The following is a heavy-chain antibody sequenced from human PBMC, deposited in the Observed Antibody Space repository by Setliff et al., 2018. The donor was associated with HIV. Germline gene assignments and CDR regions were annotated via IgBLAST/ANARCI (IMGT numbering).Heavy chain of an antibody. CDR1: GFTFTSHS. J-gene: IGHJ4*02. CDR3: VRSLSGNSSTYYWAFDF. V-gene: IGHV3-21*01. Sequence: GGSLRFSCVTSGFTFTSHSMNWVRLRPGKGLEWVASISGSGTYTHYADSVRGRFTVSRDNAKNSLWLQLDSLKVEDTALYFCVRSLSGNSSTYYWAFDFWGQGAPVTVSS. CDR2: ISGSGTYT. D-gene: IGHD3-22*01.